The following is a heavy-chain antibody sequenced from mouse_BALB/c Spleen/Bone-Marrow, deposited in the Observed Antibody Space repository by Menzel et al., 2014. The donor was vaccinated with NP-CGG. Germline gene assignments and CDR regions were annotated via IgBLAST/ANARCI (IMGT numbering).Heavy chain of an antibody. CDR3: ALLGNYGYFDV. Sequence: EVKLVESGGGLVQPGGSLKLSCAASGFDFSRYWMSWVRQAPGKGLEWNGEINPDSSTINYTPSLKDKFIISRDNAKNTLYPQMSKVRSEDTALYYCALLGNYGYFDVWGAGTTVTVSS. D-gene: IGHD2-1*01. CDR1: GFDFSRYW. V-gene: IGHV4-1*02. CDR2: INPDSSTI. J-gene: IGHJ1*01.